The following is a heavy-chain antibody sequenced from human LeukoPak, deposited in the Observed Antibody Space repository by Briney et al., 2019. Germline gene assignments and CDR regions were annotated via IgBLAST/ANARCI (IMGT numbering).Heavy chain of an antibody. D-gene: IGHD3-3*01. V-gene: IGHV4-61*02. CDR2: IYTSGST. CDR3: AGTHYDFWSGHEEGFDY. J-gene: IGHJ4*02. Sequence: PSETLSLTCTVSGGSISSGGYYWSWIRQPAGKGLEWIGRIYTSGSTNYNPSLKSRVTISVDTSKNQFSLKLSSVTAADTAVYYCAGTHYDFWSGHEEGFDYWGQGTLVTVSS. CDR1: GGSISSGGYY.